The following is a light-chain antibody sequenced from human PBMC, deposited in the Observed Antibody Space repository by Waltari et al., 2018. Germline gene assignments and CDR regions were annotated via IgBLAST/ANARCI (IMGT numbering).Light chain of an antibody. CDR1: QAISNH. CDR2: TAS. J-gene: IGKJ5*01. Sequence: DIQLTQSPSFLSASVGDRVTITCRSSQAISNHLAWYQQKGAKAPKLLIPTASILEGGVPSRFSGSGSGTEFALTISSLQPEDFATYYCQQRNGYPITFGQGTRLEIK. V-gene: IGKV1-9*01. CDR3: QQRNGYPIT.